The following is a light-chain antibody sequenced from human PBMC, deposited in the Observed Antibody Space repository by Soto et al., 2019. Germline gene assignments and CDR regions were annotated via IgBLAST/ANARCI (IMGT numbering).Light chain of an antibody. CDR2: DAS. CDR3: QQHDNVPWT. Sequence: DIQMTQSPSSLSASVGDRITVTCQASQDIANYLNWYQHKPGKAPKLLSYDASYLGAGVPPRFSGSGSGTDFTFTITSLQPEDTATYYWQQHDNVPWTFGQGTKVEIK. J-gene: IGKJ1*01. V-gene: IGKV1-33*01. CDR1: QDIANY.